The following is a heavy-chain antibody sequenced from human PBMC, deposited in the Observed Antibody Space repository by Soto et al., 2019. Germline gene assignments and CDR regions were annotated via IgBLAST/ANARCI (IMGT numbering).Heavy chain of an antibody. J-gene: IGHJ3*02. V-gene: IGHV3-48*01. CDR3: ARDLGTIFGVVTWRESPDAFDI. D-gene: IGHD3-3*01. CDR1: GFTFSSYS. Sequence: GGSLRLSCAASGFTFSSYSMNWVRQAPGKGLEWVSYISSSSSTIYYADSVKGRFTISRDNAKNSLYLQMNSLRAEDTAVYYCARDLGTIFGVVTWRESPDAFDIWGQGTMVTVSS. CDR2: ISSSSSTI.